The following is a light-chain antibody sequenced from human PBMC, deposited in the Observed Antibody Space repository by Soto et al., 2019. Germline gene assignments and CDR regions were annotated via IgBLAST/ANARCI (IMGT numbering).Light chain of an antibody. CDR2: GAS. CDR3: QQYGSSPLT. V-gene: IGKV3-20*01. J-gene: IGKJ1*01. CDR1: QSVCSSY. Sequence: ELVLTQSPGTLSLSPGERATLSCRASQSVCSSYLARYQQKPGQAPRLLIYGASSRATGIPDRFSGSGSGTDFTLTISRGEPEDCAVYYCQQYGSSPLTFGQGTKVEIK.